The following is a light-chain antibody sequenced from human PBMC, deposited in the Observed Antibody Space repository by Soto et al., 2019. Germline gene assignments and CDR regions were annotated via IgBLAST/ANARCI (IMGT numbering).Light chain of an antibody. J-gene: IGKJ1*01. CDR2: DAS. V-gene: IGKV1-5*01. CDR1: QSISSW. CDR3: QEYNSYWT. Sequence: DIQMTQSPATLSASVGDKVTITCRASQSISSWLAGYQQKPGKAPNLLIYDASSLESGGPSRFSGSGSGTEFTLTNSSLERDDFATYYWQEYNSYWTFGQGTKVEIK.